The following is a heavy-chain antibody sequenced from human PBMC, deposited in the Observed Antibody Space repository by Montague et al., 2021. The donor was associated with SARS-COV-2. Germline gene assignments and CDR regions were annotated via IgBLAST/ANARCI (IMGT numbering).Heavy chain of an antibody. V-gene: IGHV6-1*01. CDR2: LLFGTKWYN. D-gene: IGHD1-1*01. CDR1: GDSVVELRPR. CDR3: TSGREGNYNVMDV. J-gene: IGHJ6*02. Sequence: CAISGDSVVELRPRSEWHTSSLQSPLELVCRLLFGTKWYNDYAVSVRGRVTINPDTSKNQFSLQLNSVTPEDTAIYYCTSGREGNYNVMDVWGQGTTVTVSS.